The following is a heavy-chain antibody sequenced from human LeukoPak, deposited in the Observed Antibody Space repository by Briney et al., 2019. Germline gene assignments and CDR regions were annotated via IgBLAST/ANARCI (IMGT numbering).Heavy chain of an antibody. J-gene: IGHJ5*02. D-gene: IGHD2-2*01. Sequence: PSQTLPLTCAISGDIVSSNSVTWNWIRQSPSRGLEWLGRTYYRSTWYNDYAVSVRGRITVNPGTSKNQFSLHLNSVTPEDTAVYYCARRLTQYDCFDPWGQGILVTVSS. CDR1: GDIVSSNSVT. CDR2: TYYRSTWYN. CDR3: ARRLTQYDCFDP. V-gene: IGHV6-1*01.